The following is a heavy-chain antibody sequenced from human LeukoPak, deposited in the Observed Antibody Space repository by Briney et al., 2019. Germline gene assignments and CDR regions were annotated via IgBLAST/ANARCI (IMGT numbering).Heavy chain of an antibody. D-gene: IGHD6-13*01. V-gene: IGHV3-23*01. Sequence: GGSLRLSCAASGFTFSSYWMHWVRQGPGKGLEWASTISGSGGSTYYADSVKCRFTISRDNSKNTLFLQMNSLRADDTAVYFCAKDQKSIAATGYDYWGQGTLVTVSS. J-gene: IGHJ4*02. CDR2: ISGSGGST. CDR1: GFTFSSYW. CDR3: AKDQKSIAATGYDY.